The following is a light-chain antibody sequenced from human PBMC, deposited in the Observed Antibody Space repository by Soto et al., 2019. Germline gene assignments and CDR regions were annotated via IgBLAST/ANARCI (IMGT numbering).Light chain of an antibody. V-gene: IGKV3-15*01. CDR1: QSVSSN. Sequence: EIVMTQSPATLSVSPGERATLSCRASQSVSSNLAWYQQKPGQAPRLLIYGESTRATGIPARFSGSGSGTEFNLTISSLQSEDLAVYYCQQYNNWPPYTFGQGTKLEIK. CDR2: GES. CDR3: QQYNNWPPYT. J-gene: IGKJ2*01.